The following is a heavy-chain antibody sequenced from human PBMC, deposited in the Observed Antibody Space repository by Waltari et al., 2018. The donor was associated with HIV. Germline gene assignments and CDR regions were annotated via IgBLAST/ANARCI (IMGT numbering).Heavy chain of an antibody. CDR3: ARPQMTTVTTFDY. CDR2: INPNSGGT. CDR1: GYTFTGYY. Sequence: QVQLVQSGAEVKKPGASVKVSCKASGYTFTGYYMHWGRQAPGKGLEWMGWINPNSGGTNYAQKFQGRVTMTRDTSISTAYMELSRLRSDDTAVYYCARPQMTTVTTFDYWGQGTLVTVSS. D-gene: IGHD4-17*01. V-gene: IGHV1-2*02. J-gene: IGHJ4*02.